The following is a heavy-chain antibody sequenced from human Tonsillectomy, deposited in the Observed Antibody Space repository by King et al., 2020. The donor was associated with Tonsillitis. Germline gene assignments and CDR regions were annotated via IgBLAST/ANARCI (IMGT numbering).Heavy chain of an antibody. D-gene: IGHD4-17*01. J-gene: IGHJ3*02. CDR3: AGALRFYDAFDI. CDR1: GVSLSSGSYY. Sequence: VQLQESGPGLVKPSQTLSLTCTVSGVSLSSGSYYWSWIRQPAGKGLEWIGRIYTSGRTNYNPSLQSLVTISVDTSKNQFSLKLSSVTAADTAVYYCAGALRFYDAFDIWGQGTMVTVSS. CDR2: IYTSGRT. V-gene: IGHV4-61*02.